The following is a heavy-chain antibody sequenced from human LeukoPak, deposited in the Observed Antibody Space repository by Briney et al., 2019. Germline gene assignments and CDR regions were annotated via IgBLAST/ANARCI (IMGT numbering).Heavy chain of an antibody. V-gene: IGHV1-69*05. D-gene: IGHD3-10*01. Sequence: ASVKVSCKASGGTFSSYAISWVRQAPGQGLEWMGGIIPIFGTANYAQKFQGIVTMTRDTSTSTVYMELSSLRSEDTAVYYCARDGSGIQYGMDVWGQGTTVTVSS. CDR1: GGTFSSYA. CDR3: ARDGSGIQYGMDV. CDR2: IIPIFGTA. J-gene: IGHJ6*02.